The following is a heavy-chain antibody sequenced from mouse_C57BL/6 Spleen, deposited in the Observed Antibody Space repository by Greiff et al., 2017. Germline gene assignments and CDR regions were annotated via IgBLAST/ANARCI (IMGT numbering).Heavy chain of an antibody. CDR1: GYTFTSYW. J-gene: IGHJ1*03. V-gene: IGHV1-64*01. D-gene: IGHD1-1*01. Sequence: VKLQQPGAELVKPGASVKLSCKASGYTFTSYWMHWVKQRPGQGLEWIGMIHPNSGSTNYNEKFKSKATLTVDKSSSTAYMQLSSLTSEDSAVYYCAYYYGVATGYFDVWGTGTTVTVSS. CDR3: AYYYGVATGYFDV. CDR2: IHPNSGST.